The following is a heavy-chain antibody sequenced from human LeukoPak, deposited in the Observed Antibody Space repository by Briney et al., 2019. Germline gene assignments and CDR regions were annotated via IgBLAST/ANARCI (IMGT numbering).Heavy chain of an antibody. D-gene: IGHD6-13*01. J-gene: IGHJ4*02. CDR1: AYTFTSYD. CDR2: MNPNSGNT. V-gene: IGHV1-8*01. CDR3: ARGHGPGGSRWPNLDY. Sequence: ASVKVSRKASAYTFTSYDINWVRQATGQGLEWMGWMNPNSGNTAYAQKFQGRVTMTRDTSISTAYMELSSLRSEDTAVYYCARGHGPGGSRWPNLDYWGQGTLVTVSS.